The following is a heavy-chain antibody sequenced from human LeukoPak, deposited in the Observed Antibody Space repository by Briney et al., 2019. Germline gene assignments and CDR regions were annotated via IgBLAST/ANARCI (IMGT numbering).Heavy chain of an antibody. D-gene: IGHD6-19*01. CDR3: ARSSLAVAGSVFDY. CDR2: ISTYNGNT. V-gene: IGHV1-18*01. J-gene: IGHJ4*02. Sequence: ASVKVSCKASGYTFTSYGISWVRQAPGQGLEWKGWISTYNGNTNYAQKLQGRVSMTTDTSTSTAYMELRSLRSDDTAVYYCARSSLAVAGSVFDYWGQGTLVTVS. CDR1: GYTFTSYG.